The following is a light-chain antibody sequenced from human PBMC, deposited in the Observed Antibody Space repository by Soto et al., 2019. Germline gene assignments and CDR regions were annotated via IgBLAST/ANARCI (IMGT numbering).Light chain of an antibody. J-gene: IGKJ1*01. CDR2: GTS. Sequence: EIVLTQSPGTLSLSPGERATLSCRASQSVSGSYLAWYQQKPGQAPRLLIYGTSSRATAIPDRFSGSGSGTDFTLTISRLEPEDFAAYYCQQYGSSSWTFGQGTKV. CDR1: QSVSGSY. CDR3: QQYGSSSWT. V-gene: IGKV3-20*01.